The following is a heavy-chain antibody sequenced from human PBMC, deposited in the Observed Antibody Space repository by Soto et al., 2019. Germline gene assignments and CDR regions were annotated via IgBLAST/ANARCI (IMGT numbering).Heavy chain of an antibody. Sequence: QVQLVESGGGVVQPGRSLKLSCAASGFTFSSYTMHWVRQAPGKGLEWVAAVSSAGKYIYYADSVKGRFTISRDNVNHTLFLQMSSLRAEDTSAYYCVGGYNGSRRNWFDPWGQGTLVTVSS. CDR1: GFTFSSYT. CDR2: VSSAGKYI. V-gene: IGHV3-30*04. CDR3: VGGYNGSRRNWFDP. D-gene: IGHD1-26*01. J-gene: IGHJ5*02.